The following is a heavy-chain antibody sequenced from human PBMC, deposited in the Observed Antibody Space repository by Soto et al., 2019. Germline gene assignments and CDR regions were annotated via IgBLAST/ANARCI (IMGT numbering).Heavy chain of an antibody. CDR3: ARALNRICSGGSCKPPYYYYYMDV. V-gene: IGHV4-59*12. CDR1: GGSISSFF. J-gene: IGHJ6*03. Sequence: PSETLSLTCTVSGGSISSFFWSWIRQPPGKALEWIGYISYSGSTNYNPSLKSRVTISVDTSKNQFSLKLSSVTAADTAVYHCARALNRICSGGSCKPPYYYYYMDVWGKGTTVTVSS. CDR2: ISYSGST. D-gene: IGHD2-15*01.